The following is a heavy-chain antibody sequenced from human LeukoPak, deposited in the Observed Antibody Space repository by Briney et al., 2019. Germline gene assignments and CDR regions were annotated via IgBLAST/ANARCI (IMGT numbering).Heavy chain of an antibody. V-gene: IGHV3-74*01. Sequence: GGSLRLSCGASGFTFSYHWMHWVRQVPGKGLVWVSRIDGGGSSTSYADSVKGRFSISRDNAKSTLYLQMSSLRAEDTAVYYCARGPGSSGGAYVGDYWGPGTLVTVSS. CDR3: ARGPGSSGGAYVGDY. J-gene: IGHJ4*01. D-gene: IGHD3-22*01. CDR1: GFTFSYHW. CDR2: IDGGGSST.